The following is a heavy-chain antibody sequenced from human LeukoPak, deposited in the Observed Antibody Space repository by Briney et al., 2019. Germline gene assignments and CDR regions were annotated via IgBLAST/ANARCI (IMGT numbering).Heavy chain of an antibody. J-gene: IGHJ4*02. CDR1: GFSFSDHY. V-gene: IGHV3-11*01. CDR3: ARDRVGSSTSCYDY. D-gene: IGHD2-2*01. CDR2: MSSSDNPI. Sequence: GGSLRLSCAASGFSFSDHYMSWIRQAPGKGLEWVSYMSSSDNPIYYADSVKGRFTISRDNAKNSLYLQMNNLRAEDTAVYYCARDRVGSSTSCYDYWGQGTLITVSS.